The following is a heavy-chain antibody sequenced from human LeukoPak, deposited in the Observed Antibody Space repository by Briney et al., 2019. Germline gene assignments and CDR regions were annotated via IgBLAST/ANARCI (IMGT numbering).Heavy chain of an antibody. CDR1: GGSISSSNW. V-gene: IGHV4-4*02. CDR3: ARDAHLAAAGTWWFDP. Sequence: PSETLSLTCAVSGGSISSSNWWSWVRQPPGKGLEWIGEIYHSGSTNYNPSLKSRATISVDKSKNQFSLKLSSVTAADTAVYYCARDAHLAAAGTWWFDPWGQGTLVTVSS. CDR2: IYHSGST. D-gene: IGHD6-13*01. J-gene: IGHJ5*02.